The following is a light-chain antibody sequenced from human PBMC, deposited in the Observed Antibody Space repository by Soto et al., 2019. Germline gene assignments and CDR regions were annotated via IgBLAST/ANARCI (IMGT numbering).Light chain of an antibody. Sequence: IELTQSPPSLSASVGDRVTITCRASQSISRSLAWYQQSQGKAPKLLIYDASSLESGVPSRFRGSGSGTEFTLPISRLQPDDFETYYCQHYNDFLLIFGPGTKVDIK. CDR3: QHYNDFLLI. J-gene: IGKJ3*01. CDR1: QSISRS. CDR2: DAS. V-gene: IGKV1-5*01.